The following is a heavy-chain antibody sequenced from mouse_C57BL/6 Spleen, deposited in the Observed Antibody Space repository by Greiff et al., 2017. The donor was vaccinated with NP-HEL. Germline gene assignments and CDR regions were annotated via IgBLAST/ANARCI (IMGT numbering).Heavy chain of an antibody. J-gene: IGHJ4*01. D-gene: IGHD2-4*01. CDR1: GYTFTDYE. CDR3: TTWRLRYAMDY. V-gene: IGHV1-15*01. Sequence: QVQLQQSGAELVRPGASVTLSCKASGYTFTDYEMHWVKQTPVHGLEWIGAIDPETGGTAYNQKFKGKAILTADKSSSTAYMELRSLTSEDSAVYYCTTWRLRYAMDYWGQGTSVTVSS. CDR2: IDPETGGT.